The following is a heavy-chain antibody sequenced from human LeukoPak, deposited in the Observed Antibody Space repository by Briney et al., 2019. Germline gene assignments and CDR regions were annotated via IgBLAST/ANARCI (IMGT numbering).Heavy chain of an antibody. CDR2: INSDGSST. CDR1: GFTFSSYW. Sequence: GGSLRLSCGASGFTFSSYWVHWVRQAPGKGLVWVSRINSDGSSTSYADSVKGRFTISRDNAKNTLYPQMNSLRAEDTAVYYCARGWDGSGWYGWFDPWGQGTLVTVSS. V-gene: IGHV3-74*01. D-gene: IGHD6-19*01. CDR3: ARGWDGSGWYGWFDP. J-gene: IGHJ5*02.